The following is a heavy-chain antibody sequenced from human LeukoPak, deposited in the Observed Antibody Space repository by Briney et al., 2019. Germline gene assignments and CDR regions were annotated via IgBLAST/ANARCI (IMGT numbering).Heavy chain of an antibody. D-gene: IGHD2-15*01. V-gene: IGHV3-21*01. CDR3: AREEVVVAATFDY. CDR2: ISSSSSYI. CDR1: GFTFSSHS. J-gene: IGHJ4*02. Sequence: PGGSLRLSCAASGFTFSSHSMNWVRQAPGKGLEWVSSISSSSSYIYYADSVKGRFTISRDNAKNSLYLQMNSLRAEDTAVYYCAREEVVVAATFDYWGQGTLVTVSS.